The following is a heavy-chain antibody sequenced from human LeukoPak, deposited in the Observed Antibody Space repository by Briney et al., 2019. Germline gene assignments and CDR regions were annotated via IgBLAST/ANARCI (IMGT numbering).Heavy chain of an antibody. Sequence: PGESLQISCWGSGYSFTNYWIGWVRRMPGKGLEWMGIINPGDSDIRYSPSFQGQVTISVDKSINTAYLQWSSLKASDTAMYYCARRPYYDSTGLRYFDYWGQGTLGTVFS. CDR2: INPGDSDI. V-gene: IGHV5-51*01. CDR1: GYSFTNYW. J-gene: IGHJ4*02. D-gene: IGHD3-22*01. CDR3: ARRPYYDSTGLRYFDY.